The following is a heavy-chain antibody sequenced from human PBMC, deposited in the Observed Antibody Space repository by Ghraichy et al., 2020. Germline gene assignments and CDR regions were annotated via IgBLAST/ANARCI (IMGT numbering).Heavy chain of an antibody. CDR1: GFTFSSYS. D-gene: IGHD6-19*01. CDR3: ARDRYSSGWYRGADY. CDR2: ISSSSSTI. V-gene: IGHV3-48*04. Sequence: GGSLRLSCAASGFTFSSYSMNWVRQAPGKGLEWVSYISSSSSTIYYADSVKGRFTISRDNAKNSLYLQMNSLRAEDTAVYYCARDRYSSGWYRGADYWGPRTLVIVS. J-gene: IGHJ4*02.